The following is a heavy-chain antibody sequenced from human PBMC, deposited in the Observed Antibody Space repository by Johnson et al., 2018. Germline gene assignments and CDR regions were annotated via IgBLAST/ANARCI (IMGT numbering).Heavy chain of an antibody. J-gene: IGHJ3*02. V-gene: IGHV3-74*01. D-gene: IGHD2-15*01. CDR1: GFSFSSYW. CDR3: AREPALSMGDAFDI. Sequence: VQLVQSGGGLVQPGGSLRLSCAASGFSFSSYWMHWVRQAPGKGLVWVSRINRDGSSTYYADYVKGRFTISRANAKNTLYLQVNSLRAEDTAVYYCAREPALSMGDAFDIWGQGTVVTVSS. CDR2: INRDGSST.